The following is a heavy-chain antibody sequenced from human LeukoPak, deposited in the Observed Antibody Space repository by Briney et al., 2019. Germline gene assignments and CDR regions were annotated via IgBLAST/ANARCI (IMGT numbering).Heavy chain of an antibody. CDR2: IIPNFGTA. J-gene: IGHJ6*03. CDR3: ASVGATSYYYYYMDV. Sequence: ASVKVSCKASGGTFSSYAISWVRQAPGQGLEWMGGIIPNFGTANYAQKFQGRVTITTDESTSTAYMELSSLRSEDTAVYYCASVGATSYYYYYMDVWGKGTTVTVSS. V-gene: IGHV1-69*05. D-gene: IGHD1-26*01. CDR1: GGTFSSYA.